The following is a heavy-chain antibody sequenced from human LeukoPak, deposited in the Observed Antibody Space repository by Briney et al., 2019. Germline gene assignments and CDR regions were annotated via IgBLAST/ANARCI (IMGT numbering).Heavy chain of an antibody. Sequence: SETLSLTCTVSGDSISTYYWSWIRQPPGKGLEWIGYIYYSETTNYNPSLKSRVTISVDTSKNEASLKLSSVTAADTAMYYCARGPEDYFDYWGQGTLVTVSS. CDR2: IYYSETT. J-gene: IGHJ4*02. CDR1: GDSISTYY. V-gene: IGHV4-59*08. CDR3: ARGPEDYFDY.